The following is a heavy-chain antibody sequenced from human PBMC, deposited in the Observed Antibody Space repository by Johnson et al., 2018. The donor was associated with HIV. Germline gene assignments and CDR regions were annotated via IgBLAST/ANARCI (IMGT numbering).Heavy chain of an antibody. CDR1: GFTLSSYG. J-gene: IGHJ3*02. D-gene: IGHD3-16*01. CDR3: ARGVVGVLSNALDI. V-gene: IGHV3-30*02. Sequence: QVQLVESGGGVVQPGGSLRLPCVASGFTLSSYGMHWVRQAPGKGLEWVAFIRYDGSHKYYADSVKGRFIISRDNSKHTLYLQMNSLRPEDTAVYYCARGVVGVLSNALDIWGQGTMVSVSS. CDR2: IRYDGSHK.